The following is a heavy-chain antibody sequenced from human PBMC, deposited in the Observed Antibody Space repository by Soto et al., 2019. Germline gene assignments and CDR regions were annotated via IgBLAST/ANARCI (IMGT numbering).Heavy chain of an antibody. CDR3: AKFGYYDILTGAYYYYMDV. CDR2: ISGSGGRI. V-gene: IGHV3-23*01. D-gene: IGHD3-9*01. J-gene: IGHJ6*03. CDR1: GFTFNRYA. Sequence: PGGSLRLSCTASGFTFNRYAMSWVLQAPGKGLEWVLVISGSGGRIYYAESVKGRFTISRDNSKNTLYLQMNSLRAEDTAVYYCAKFGYYDILTGAYYYYMDVWGKGTTVTVSS.